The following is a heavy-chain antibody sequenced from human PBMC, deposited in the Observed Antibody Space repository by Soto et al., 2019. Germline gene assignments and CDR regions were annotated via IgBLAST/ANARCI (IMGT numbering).Heavy chain of an antibody. J-gene: IGHJ3*02. CDR3: AGGLYCSGGSCYLYGAFDI. CDR1: GFTVSSNY. D-gene: IGHD2-15*01. CDR2: IYSGGST. V-gene: IGHV3-53*04. Sequence: GGSLRLSCAASGFTVSSNYMSWVRQAPGKGLEWVSVIYSGGSTYYADSVKGRFTISRNNSKNTLYLQMNSLRAEDTAVYYCAGGLYCSGGSCYLYGAFDIWGQGTMVTVSS.